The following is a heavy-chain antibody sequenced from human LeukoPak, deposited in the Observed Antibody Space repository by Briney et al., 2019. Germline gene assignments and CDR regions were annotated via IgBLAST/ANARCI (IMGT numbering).Heavy chain of an antibody. CDR3: ARGGPREYYYDSSGPGGVDY. Sequence: SETLSLTCAVYGGSFSGYYWSWIRQPPGKGLEWIGEINHSGSTNYNPSLKSRVTISVDTSKNQFSLKLSSVTAADTAVYYCARGGPREYYYDSSGPGGVDYWGQGTLVTVSS. D-gene: IGHD3-22*01. CDR1: GGSFSGYY. CDR2: INHSGST. J-gene: IGHJ4*02. V-gene: IGHV4-34*01.